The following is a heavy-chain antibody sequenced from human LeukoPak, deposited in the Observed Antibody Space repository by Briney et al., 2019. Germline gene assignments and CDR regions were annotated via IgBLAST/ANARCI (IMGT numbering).Heavy chain of an antibody. Sequence: PSQTLSLTCTVSGGSISSGSYYWSWIRQPAGKGLEWIGRIYTSGSTNYNPSLKSRVTISVDTSKNQFSLKLSSVTAADTAVYYCARGDFWSGYRHAFDIWGRGTMVTVSS. V-gene: IGHV4-61*02. CDR2: IYTSGST. J-gene: IGHJ3*02. CDR3: ARGDFWSGYRHAFDI. CDR1: GGSISSGSYY. D-gene: IGHD3-3*01.